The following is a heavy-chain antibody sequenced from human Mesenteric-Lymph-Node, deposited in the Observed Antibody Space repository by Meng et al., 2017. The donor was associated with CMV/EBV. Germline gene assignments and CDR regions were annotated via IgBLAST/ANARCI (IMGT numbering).Heavy chain of an antibody. V-gene: IGHV4-39*01. CDR1: GDSISSFYY. CDR2: VHYTGST. J-gene: IGHJ5*02. D-gene: IGHD6-19*01. Sequence: PQLRESGPGQVKPSETLSLTCTVSGDSISSFYYWGWIRQPPGRGLGWIGSVHYTGSTYYSPSLKSRVTVSVDTSKNQFSLRLTSVTAADTAVYYCARPFPSWQSPRLDPFGAWGQGTLVIVSS. CDR3: ARPFPSWQSPRLDPFGA.